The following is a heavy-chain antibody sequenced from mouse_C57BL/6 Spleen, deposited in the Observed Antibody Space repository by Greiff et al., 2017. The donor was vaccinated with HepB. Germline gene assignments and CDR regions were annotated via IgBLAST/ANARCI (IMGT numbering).Heavy chain of an antibody. CDR2: IDPETGGT. CDR3: TRSYYYGSIPYAMYY. J-gene: IGHJ4*01. CDR1: GYTFTDYE. Sequence: VKLVESGAELVRPGASVTLSCKASGYTFTDYEMHWVKQTPVHGLEWIGAIDPETGGTSYNQKFKGKAILTADKSSSTAYMELRSLTSEDSAVYYCTRSYYYGSIPYAMYYWGQGTSVTVSS. D-gene: IGHD1-1*01. V-gene: IGHV1-15*01.